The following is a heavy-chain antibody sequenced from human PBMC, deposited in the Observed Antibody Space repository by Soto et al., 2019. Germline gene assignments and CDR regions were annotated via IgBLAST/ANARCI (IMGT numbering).Heavy chain of an antibody. CDR1: GGSISSYY. Sequence: PSETLSLTCTVSGGSISSYYWSWIRQPPGKGLEWIGYIYYSGGTNYNPSLKSRVTISVDTSKNQFSLKLSSVTAADTAVYYCARAEDGYNPDYWGQGTLVTVSS. CDR3: ARAEDGYNPDY. D-gene: IGHD5-12*01. V-gene: IGHV4-59*01. CDR2: IYYSGGT. J-gene: IGHJ4*02.